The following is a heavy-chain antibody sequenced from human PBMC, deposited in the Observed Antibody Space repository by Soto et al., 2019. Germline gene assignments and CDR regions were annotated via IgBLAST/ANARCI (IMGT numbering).Heavy chain of an antibody. CDR3: ARDGDSSSWQAVYYYYGMDV. J-gene: IGHJ6*02. CDR2: IIPIFGTA. CDR1: GGTFSSYA. Sequence: ASVKVSCKASGGTFSSYAISWVRQAPGQGLEWMGGIIPIFGTANYAQKFQGRVTITADESTSTAYMELSSLRSEDTAVYYCARDGDSSSWQAVYYYYGMDVWGQGTTVTVSS. D-gene: IGHD6-13*01. V-gene: IGHV1-69*13.